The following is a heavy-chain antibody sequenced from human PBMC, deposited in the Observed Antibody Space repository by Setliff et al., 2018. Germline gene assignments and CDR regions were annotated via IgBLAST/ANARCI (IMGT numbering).Heavy chain of an antibody. CDR1: GFTFSTYT. CDR3: ARSDGGSSGLDY. V-gene: IGHV3-21*01. J-gene: IGHJ4*02. Sequence: GSLRLSCAASGFTFSTYTMNWVRQAPGKGLEWVSSICSSSSYIYYADSVKGRFTISRDNAENSLFLQMNSLRAEDTAVYYCARSDGGSSGLDYWGQGTLVTVSS. D-gene: IGHD2-15*01. CDR2: ICSSSSYI.